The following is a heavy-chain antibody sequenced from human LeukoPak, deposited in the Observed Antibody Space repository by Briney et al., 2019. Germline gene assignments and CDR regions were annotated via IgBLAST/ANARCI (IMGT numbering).Heavy chain of an antibody. CDR2: ISGEGGST. D-gene: IGHD6-25*01. CDR3: AKMDSSGWYCFDR. V-gene: IGHV3-43*02. J-gene: IGHJ4*02. CDR1: GFTFDDYA. Sequence: GGSLRLSCAASGFTFDDYAMHWVRHAPGKGLEWVSLISGEGGSTYYADSVKGRFTISRDNSKNSLYLQMNSLRTEDTGMYYCAKMDSSGWYCFDRWGQGTLVTVSS.